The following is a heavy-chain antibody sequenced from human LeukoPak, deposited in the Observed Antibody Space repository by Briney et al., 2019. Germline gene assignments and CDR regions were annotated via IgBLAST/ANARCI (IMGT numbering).Heavy chain of an antibody. V-gene: IGHV3-48*01. CDR2: ISSSSATI. D-gene: IGHD3-10*01. CDR1: GFAFSSNS. Sequence: GGSLRLSCAASGFAFSSNSMNWVRQAPGKGLEWVSFISSSSATIYYADSVKGRFTISRDNAKNSLYLQMNSLRVEDTAVYYCATDRGRFFDYWGQGVLVTVSS. J-gene: IGHJ4*02. CDR3: ATDRGRFFDY.